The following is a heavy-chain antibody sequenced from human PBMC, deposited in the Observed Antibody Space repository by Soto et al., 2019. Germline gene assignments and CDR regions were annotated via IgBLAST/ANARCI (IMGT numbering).Heavy chain of an antibody. CDR1: GFIFSDYW. V-gene: IGHV3-7*03. D-gene: IGHD2-2*01. CDR2: IKFDGSEK. Sequence: GGSLRLSCAASGFIFSDYWMSWVRQAPGKGPEWVANIKFDGSEKQYVDSVRGRFTISRDNSRNSLFLQMNSLRAGDTAVYYCVKDGGYCSSSTCYSPRNHYFDSWGQGALVTVSS. J-gene: IGHJ4*02. CDR3: VKDGGYCSSSTCYSPRNHYFDS.